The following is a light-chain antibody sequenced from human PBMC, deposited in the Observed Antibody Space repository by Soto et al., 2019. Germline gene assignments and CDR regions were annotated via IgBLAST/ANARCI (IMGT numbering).Light chain of an antibody. CDR2: NND. J-gene: IGLJ3*02. V-gene: IGLV1-44*01. CDR3: STWDASLNGWV. Sequence: QSVLTQPPSASGTPGQRVAMSCSGSSSNIGDNTVHWYQQLPGTAPKLLIYNNDRRPSGVPDRFSGSKSGTSASLAISGLQSDDEAAYFCSTWDASLNGWVFGGGTKLTVL. CDR1: SSNIGDNT.